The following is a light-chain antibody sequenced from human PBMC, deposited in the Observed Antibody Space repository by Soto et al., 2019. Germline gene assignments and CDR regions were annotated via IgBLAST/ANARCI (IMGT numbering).Light chain of an antibody. J-gene: IGLJ2*01. CDR3: QAWDNNTAV. V-gene: IGLV3-1*01. CDR2: HDD. Sequence: SSELTQSPSVSVSPGQTASISCSGEKLGENFVCWYQQKPGQSPVVVIYHDDKRPSGIPERFSGSSSGNRATLTIAGTQALDEADYYCQAWDNNTAVFGGGTKVTVL. CDR1: KLGENF.